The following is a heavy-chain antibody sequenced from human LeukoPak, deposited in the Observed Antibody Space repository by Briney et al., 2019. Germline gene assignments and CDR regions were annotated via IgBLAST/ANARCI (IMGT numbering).Heavy chain of an antibody. CDR1: GGSISSYY. D-gene: IGHD1-26*01. CDR2: MYYSGST. Sequence: SETLSLTCTVSGGSISSYYWSWIRQPPGKGLEWIGYMYYSGSTNYNPSLKSRVTISVDTSKNQFSLKLSSVTAADTAVYYCARDRRGELRIANYNWFDPWGQGTLVTVSS. J-gene: IGHJ5*02. CDR3: ARDRRGELRIANYNWFDP. V-gene: IGHV4-59*01.